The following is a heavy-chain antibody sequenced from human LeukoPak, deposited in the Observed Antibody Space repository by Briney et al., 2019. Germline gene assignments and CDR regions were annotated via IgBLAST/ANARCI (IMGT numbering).Heavy chain of an antibody. CDR1: GVSISGYC. CDR3: ARAVAAAGSY. D-gene: IGHD6-13*01. V-gene: IGHV3-7*03. Sequence: PGGSLRLSCAAYGVSISGYCMSWVRQAPGKGLEWVANIKQDGSEKYYVDSVKGRFTISRDNAKNSLYLQMNSLKAEDTAVYYCARAVAAAGSYWGQGTLVTVSS. CDR2: IKQDGSEK. J-gene: IGHJ4*02.